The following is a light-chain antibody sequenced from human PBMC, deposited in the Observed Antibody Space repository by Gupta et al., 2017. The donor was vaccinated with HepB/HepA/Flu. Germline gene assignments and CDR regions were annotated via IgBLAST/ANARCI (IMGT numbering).Light chain of an antibody. J-gene: IGKJ5*01. V-gene: IGKV3-15*01. Sequence: EIVMTQSPATLSVSPGERATLSCRASQSVSSNLAWYQQNPGQAPRLLIYGASTRATGIPARFSGSGSGTEFTLTISSLQSEDFAVYYCQQYNNWPPGVTFGQGTRLEIK. CDR2: GAS. CDR1: QSVSSN. CDR3: QQYNNWPPGVT.